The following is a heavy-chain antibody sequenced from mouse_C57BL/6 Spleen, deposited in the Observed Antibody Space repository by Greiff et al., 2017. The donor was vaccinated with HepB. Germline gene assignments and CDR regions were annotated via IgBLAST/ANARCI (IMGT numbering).Heavy chain of an antibody. J-gene: IGHJ1*03. D-gene: IGHD1-1*01. CDR2: IRSKSSYYAT. CDR1: GFTFNTYA. V-gene: IGHV10-3*01. CDR3: VRGTTVVGPWYFDV. Sequence: EVQGVESGGGLVQPKGSLKLSCAASGFTFNTYAMHWVRQAPGKGLEWVARIRSKSSYYATYYADSVKDRFTISRDDSQSMLYLQMNNLKTEDTAMYYCVRGTTVVGPWYFDVWGTGTTVTVSS.